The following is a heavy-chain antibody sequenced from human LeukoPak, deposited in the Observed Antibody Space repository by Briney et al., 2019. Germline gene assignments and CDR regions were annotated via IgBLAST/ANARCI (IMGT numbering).Heavy chain of an antibody. CDR3: ARIGFMRNQLKIHYYDSVLLYYYYGMDV. J-gene: IGHJ6*02. Sequence: GASVKVSCKASGYTFTGYYMHWVRQAPGQGLEWMGWINPNSGGTNYAQKFQGRVTMTRNTSISTAYMELSSLRSEDTAVYYCARIGFMRNQLKIHYYDSVLLYYYYGMDVWGQGTTVTVSS. CDR1: GYTFTGYY. CDR2: INPNSGGT. D-gene: IGHD3-22*01. V-gene: IGHV1-2*02.